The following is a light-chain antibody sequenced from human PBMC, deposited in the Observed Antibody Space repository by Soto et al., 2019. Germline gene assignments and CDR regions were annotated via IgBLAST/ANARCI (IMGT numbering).Light chain of an antibody. CDR3: CSYAGSSTDV. CDR1: SSDVGSYNL. Sequence: QSALTQPASVSGSPGQSITISCTGTSSDVGSYNLVSWYQQHPGKAPKLMIYEGSKRPSGVSNRFSGSKSGNTASLTISGLQAEDAADYYCCSYAGSSTDVFGTGTKVTV. V-gene: IGLV2-23*01. CDR2: EGS. J-gene: IGLJ1*01.